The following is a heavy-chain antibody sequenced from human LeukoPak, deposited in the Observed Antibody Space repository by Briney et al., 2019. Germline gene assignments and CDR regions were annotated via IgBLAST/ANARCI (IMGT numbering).Heavy chain of an antibody. CDR1: AYSISSGYY. V-gene: IGHV4-38-2*02. CDR2: IYHSGST. CDR3: ARDSSGWLGYFDY. Sequence: SETLSLTCTVSAYSISSGYYWGWIRQPPGKGLECIGTIYHSGSTYYNPSLKSRVTISVDTSKNQFSLRLSSVTAADTAVYYCARDSSGWLGYFDYWGQGTLVTVSS. J-gene: IGHJ4*02. D-gene: IGHD6-19*01.